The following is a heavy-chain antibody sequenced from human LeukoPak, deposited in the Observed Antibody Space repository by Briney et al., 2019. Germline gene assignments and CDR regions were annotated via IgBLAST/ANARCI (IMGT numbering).Heavy chain of an antibody. CDR2: IIPIFGTA. V-gene: IGHV1-69*06. CDR3: ASADYYDSSGYPEYFQH. J-gene: IGHJ1*01. D-gene: IGHD3-22*01. Sequence: ASVKVSCKASGGTFSSYAISWVRQAPGQGLEWMGGIIPIFGTANYAQKFQGRVTITADKSTSTAYMELSSLRSEDTAVYYCASADYYDSSGYPEYFQHWGQGTLVTVSS. CDR1: GGTFSSYA.